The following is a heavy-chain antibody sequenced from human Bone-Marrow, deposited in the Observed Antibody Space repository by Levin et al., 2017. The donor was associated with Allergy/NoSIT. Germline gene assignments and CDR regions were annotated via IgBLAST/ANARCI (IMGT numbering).Heavy chain of an antibody. CDR1: GFTFGDYA. J-gene: IGHJ5*02. V-gene: IGHV3-49*04. Sequence: PGGSLRLSCTASGFTFGDYAMSWVRQAPGKGLEWVGFIRSKAYGGTTEYAASVKGRFTISRDDSKSIAYLQMNSLKTEDTAVYYCTRGYSTWLTSGFDPWGQGTPVTVSS. CDR2: IRSKAYGGTT. CDR3: TRGYSTWLTSGFDP. D-gene: IGHD6-13*01.